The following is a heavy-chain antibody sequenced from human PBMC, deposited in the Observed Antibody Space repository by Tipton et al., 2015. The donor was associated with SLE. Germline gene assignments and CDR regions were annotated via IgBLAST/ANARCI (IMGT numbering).Heavy chain of an antibody. CDR3: ARSRREEDVFHI. J-gene: IGHJ3*02. CDR1: GYIFSQYC. D-gene: IGHD1-26*01. CDR2: IYPGDSDT. Sequence: QLVQSGAEVRKPGESLKISCTGSGYIFSQYCTAWVRQMPGEGLNWMGIIYPGDSDTRYSPSFQGHVSISAEKSTSTVYLQWDSLKASDTAMYYCARSRREEDVFHIWGPGTMVTVSS. V-gene: IGHV5-51*03.